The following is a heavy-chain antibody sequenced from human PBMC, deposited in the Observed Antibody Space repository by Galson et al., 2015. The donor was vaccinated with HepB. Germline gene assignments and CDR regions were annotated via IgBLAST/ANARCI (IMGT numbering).Heavy chain of an antibody. J-gene: IGHJ5*02. CDR1: GSTFTSYA. D-gene: IGHD3-3*01. CDR2: INAGNGNT. CDR3: ARGGYDFWSGYFHNWFDP. Sequence: SVKVSCKASGSTFTSYALHWVRQAPGQRLEWMGWINAGNGNTKYSQKFQGRVTITRDTSASTAYMELSSLRSEDTAVYYCARGGYDFWSGYFHNWFDPWGQGTLVTVSS. V-gene: IGHV1-3*01.